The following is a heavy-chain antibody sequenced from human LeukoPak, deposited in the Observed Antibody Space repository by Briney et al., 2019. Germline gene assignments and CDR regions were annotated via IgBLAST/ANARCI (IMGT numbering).Heavy chain of an antibody. J-gene: IGHJ4*02. CDR3: TKVTDWRTGFDY. Sequence: QSGGSLRLSCAASGFTFDGYGMYWVRQAPGKGLEWVSGITWNSDDMAYADSVKGRFTISRDNAKKCLYLQMNSLRVEDTALYYCTKVTDWRTGFDYWGQGTLVTVSS. V-gene: IGHV3-9*01. CDR1: GFTFDGYG. CDR2: ITWNSDDM. D-gene: IGHD3-9*01.